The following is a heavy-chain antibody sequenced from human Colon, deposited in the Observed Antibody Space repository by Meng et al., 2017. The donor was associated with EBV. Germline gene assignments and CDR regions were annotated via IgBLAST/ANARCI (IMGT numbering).Heavy chain of an antibody. CDR1: AYSFTSYW. Sequence: GEKVKKPGESLKISCKTSAYSFTSYWIGWVRQIPGKSLEWMGIIFPGDSDTRYSPSFQGQVTISADKSINTAYLQWSTLKASDTAMYYCARLRGLNGGSSEWFDPWGQGTLVTVSS. D-gene: IGHD4-23*01. CDR3: ARLRGLNGGSSEWFDP. J-gene: IGHJ5*02. V-gene: IGHV5-51*03. CDR2: IFPGDSDT.